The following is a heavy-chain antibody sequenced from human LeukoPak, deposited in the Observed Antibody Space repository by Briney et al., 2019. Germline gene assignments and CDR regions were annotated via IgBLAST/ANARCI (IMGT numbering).Heavy chain of an antibody. CDR3: AKVVSILTNLYYFDC. CDR2: ISGSGGNT. V-gene: IGHV3-23*01. Sequence: PGGSLRLSCAASGFTFSSYAMSWVRQAPGKGLEWVSGISGSGGNTYYADSVKGWFTISRDNSKNTLYLQMNSLRAEDTAVYFCAKVVSILTNLYYFDCWGQGTLVTVSS. CDR1: GFTFSSYA. J-gene: IGHJ4*02. D-gene: IGHD3-10*01.